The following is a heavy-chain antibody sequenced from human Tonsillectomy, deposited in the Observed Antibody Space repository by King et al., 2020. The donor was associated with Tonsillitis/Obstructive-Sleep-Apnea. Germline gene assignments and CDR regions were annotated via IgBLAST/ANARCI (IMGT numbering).Heavy chain of an antibody. V-gene: IGHV5-51*01. CDR2: IYPGDSDT. CDR1: GYSFTNYW. D-gene: IGHD3-3*01. CDR3: ARAYYDFRSGYVNAFEI. J-gene: IGHJ3*02. Sequence: QLVQSGAEVKKPGESLKISCKGSGYSFTNYWIGWVRQMPGKGLEWMGIIYPGDSDTRYSPSFQGQVTISAYKSISTAYLQWSSLKASDTAMYYCARAYYDFRSGYVNAFEIWGQGTMVTVSS.